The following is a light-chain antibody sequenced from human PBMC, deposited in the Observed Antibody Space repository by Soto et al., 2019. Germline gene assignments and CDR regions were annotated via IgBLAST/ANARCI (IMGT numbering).Light chain of an antibody. CDR2: GAS. CDR3: QQNDDWPRT. V-gene: IGKV3-15*01. J-gene: IGKJ1*01. Sequence: EIVMTQSPATLSVSPGERATLSCRASQSVSSNLAWYQQKPGQAPRLLIHGASTRATGIPARFSGSGSATEFTLTISSLQPEDSAVYYCQQNDDWPRTFGQGTKVDIK. CDR1: QSVSSN.